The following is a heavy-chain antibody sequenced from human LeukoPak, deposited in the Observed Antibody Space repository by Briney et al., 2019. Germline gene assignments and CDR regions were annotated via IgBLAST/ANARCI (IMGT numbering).Heavy chain of an antibody. CDR2: ISSSGSTI. D-gene: IGHD4-17*01. CDR3: ARDYYGDYAYYGMDV. Sequence: PGGSLRPSCAASGFTFSDYYMSWIRQAPGKGLEWVSYISSSGSTIYYADSVKGRFTISRDGAKNSLYLQMNSLRAEDTAVYYCARDYYGDYAYYGMDVWGQGTTVTVSS. CDR1: GFTFSDYY. J-gene: IGHJ6*02. V-gene: IGHV3-11*01.